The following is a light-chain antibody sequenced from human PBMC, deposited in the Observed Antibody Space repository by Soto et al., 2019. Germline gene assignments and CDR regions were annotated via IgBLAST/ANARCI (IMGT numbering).Light chain of an antibody. CDR2: GAS. V-gene: IGKV3-15*01. CDR1: QSVSSN. CDR3: QQYNNWPPVD. J-gene: IGKJ5*01. Sequence: ELVLPQSPATLPVSPGERATLSCMASQSVSSNSAWYQQRPGQAPRLLIHGASTTATGIPARFSGSGSGTEFTLTISGLLSEDFAVYYCQQYNNWPPVDVGQGTRLEIK.